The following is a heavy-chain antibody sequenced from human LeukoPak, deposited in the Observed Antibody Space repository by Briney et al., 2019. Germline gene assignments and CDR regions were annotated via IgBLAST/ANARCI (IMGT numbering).Heavy chain of an antibody. CDR2: MNPNSGNT. D-gene: IGHD2-15*01. V-gene: IGHV1-8*01. Sequence: ALVKVSCKASGYTFTSYDINWVRQATGQGLEWMGWMNPNSGNTGYAQKFQGRVTMTRNTSISTAYMELSSLRSEDTAVYYCARRRILSQNMDVWGKGTTVTISS. CDR1: GYTFTSYD. CDR3: ARRRILSQNMDV. J-gene: IGHJ6*03.